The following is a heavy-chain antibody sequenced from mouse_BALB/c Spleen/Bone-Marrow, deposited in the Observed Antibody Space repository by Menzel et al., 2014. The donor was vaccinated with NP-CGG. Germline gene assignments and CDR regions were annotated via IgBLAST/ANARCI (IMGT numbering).Heavy chain of an antibody. D-gene: IGHD2-1*01. CDR3: AKRGNYGYFDH. V-gene: IGHV2-5-1*01. J-gene: IGHJ2*01. CDR2: IWRGGST. CDR1: GFSLTSYG. Sequence: QVQLQQSGPSLVQPSQSLSITCTVSGFSLTSYGVHWVRRSPGKGLEWLGVIWRGGSTDYNAAFMSRLNITKDNSKSQVFFKMNSLQADDTAIYYCAKRGNYGYFDHWGQGTTLTVSS.